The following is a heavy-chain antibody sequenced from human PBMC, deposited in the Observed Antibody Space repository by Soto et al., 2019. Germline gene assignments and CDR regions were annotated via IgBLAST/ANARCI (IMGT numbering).Heavy chain of an antibody. V-gene: IGHV3-74*01. J-gene: IGHJ4*02. Sequence: GVSLRLSCAASEFSFSSNWMHWVRQAPGKGLVWVSRINGDGSTTSYADSVKGRFTVSRDNAKNTLYLQMDSLGAEDTAVDYCARGPKGTYGVDYWGQGTLLTVSS. CDR3: ARGPKGTYGVDY. CDR1: EFSFSSNW. D-gene: IGHD2-8*01. CDR2: INGDGSTT.